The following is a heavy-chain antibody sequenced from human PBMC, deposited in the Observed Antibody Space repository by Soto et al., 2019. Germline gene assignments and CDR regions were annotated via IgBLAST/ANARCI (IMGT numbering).Heavy chain of an antibody. V-gene: IGHV1-69*06. CDR2: IIPIFDTP. Sequence: QVQLVQSGAEVKKPGSSVKVSCKASGDTFSSYAINWVRQAPGQGLEWMGGIIPIFDTPYYAQKFQDRFKVTANNSTKPAKKELNGLGSEDTAGYCGGGGGRGRLNPAGGGYDLWGQGTLVTAS. D-gene: IGHD3-16*01. J-gene: IGHJ4*02. CDR3: GGGGRGRLNPAGGGYDL. CDR1: GDTFSSYA.